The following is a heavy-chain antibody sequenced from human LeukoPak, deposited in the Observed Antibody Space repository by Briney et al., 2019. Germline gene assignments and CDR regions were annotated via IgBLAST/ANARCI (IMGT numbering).Heavy chain of an antibody. V-gene: IGHV3-23*01. CDR2: ISGSGGST. Sequence: GGSLRLSCAASGFTFSGYGMGWVRQAPGKGLEWVSAISGSGGSTYYADPVKGRFTISRDNSKNTLFLQMNSLRAEDTAVYYCAKDRWYDYVWGSPTLDYWGQGTLVTVSS. D-gene: IGHD3-16*01. CDR3: AKDRWYDYVWGSPTLDY. CDR1: GFTFSGYG. J-gene: IGHJ4*02.